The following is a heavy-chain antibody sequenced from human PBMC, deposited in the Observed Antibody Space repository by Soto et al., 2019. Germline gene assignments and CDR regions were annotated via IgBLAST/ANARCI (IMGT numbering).Heavy chain of an antibody. J-gene: IGHJ6*03. V-gene: IGHV4-34*01. CDR1: GGSFSGYY. CDR3: AREYCLADWLRPYYMDV. CDR2: INHSGST. D-gene: IGHD3-9*01. Sequence: SETLSLTCAVYGGSFSGYYWSWIRQPPGKGLEWIGEINHSGSTNYNPSLKSRVTISVDTSKNQFSLKLSSVTAADTAVYYCAREYCLADWLRPYYMDVWGKGTTVTVSS.